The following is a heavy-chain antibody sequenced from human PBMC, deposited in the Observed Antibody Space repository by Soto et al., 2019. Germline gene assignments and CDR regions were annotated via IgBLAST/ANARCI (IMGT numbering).Heavy chain of an antibody. D-gene: IGHD6-13*01. CDR3: ARCIAAPDAGRNWVDP. Sequence: QLMQSGAEVKKPGSSLKVSCKASGGTLTTYNINWVRQAPGQGLEWLGRIIPVLDIANYAQRFQGRVTVTADKSTSTAYLELSSPASADTAVEYCARCIAAPDAGRNWVDPWGQGTLVTDSS. CDR2: IIPVLDIA. J-gene: IGHJ5*02. CDR1: GGTLTTYN. V-gene: IGHV1-69*02.